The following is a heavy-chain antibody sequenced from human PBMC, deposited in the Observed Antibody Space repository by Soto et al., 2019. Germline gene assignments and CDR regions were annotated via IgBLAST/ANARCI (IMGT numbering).Heavy chain of an antibody. CDR2: ITNIGAGT. D-gene: IGHD2-8*01. V-gene: IGHV3-23*01. J-gene: IGHJ3*02. Sequence: GGSLRLSCGASGFTFSSCVMTWVRQAPGKGLEWVSSITNIGAGTYYADSVKGRFTISRDNSKNTMYLQMNNLRAEDTAVYYCVKDLNSNNGVWEPFDMWGRGTKVTVSS. CDR3: VKDLNSNNGVWEPFDM. CDR1: GFTFSSCV.